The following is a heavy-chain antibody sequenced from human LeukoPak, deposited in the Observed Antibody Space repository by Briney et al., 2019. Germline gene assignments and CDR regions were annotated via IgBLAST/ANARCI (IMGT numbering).Heavy chain of an antibody. CDR3: ARDSQEFFQH. CDR1: GFTFDNSA. CDR2: ISGDGGST. J-gene: IGHJ1*01. V-gene: IGHV3-43*02. Sequence: GGSLRFSGAASGFTFDNSAIHWVGQAPGKGLEWVSLISGDGGSTYYADSMKGRFTIYRDSSKNSLYLQMNSLRTEDTALYYCARDSQEFFQHWGQGTLVTVSS.